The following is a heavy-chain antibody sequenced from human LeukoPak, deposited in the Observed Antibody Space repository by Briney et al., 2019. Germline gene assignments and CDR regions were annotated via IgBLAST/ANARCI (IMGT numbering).Heavy chain of an antibody. CDR2: IRYDGSNK. J-gene: IGHJ4*02. CDR1: GFTFSSYG. CDR3: AKTPRDHYDFWSGYYTTESID. Sequence: GGSLRLSCAASGFTFSSYGMHWVRQAPGKGLEWVAFIRYDGSNKYYADSVKGRFTISRDNSKNTLYLQMYSLRAEDTAVYYCAKTPRDHYDFWSGYYTTESIDWGQGTLVTVSS. D-gene: IGHD3-3*01. V-gene: IGHV3-30*02.